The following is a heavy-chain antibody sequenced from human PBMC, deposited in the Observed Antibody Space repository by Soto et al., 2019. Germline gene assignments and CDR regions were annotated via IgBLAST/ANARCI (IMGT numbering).Heavy chain of an antibody. D-gene: IGHD3-9*01. CDR1: GGSIRNTSYF. Sequence: LQLQESGPGLVKPSETLSLTGSVSGGSIRNTSYFWGWIRQPPGKGRDWGGNMLATGSSTYNPSLYDRSNTSFDPSKNSFFLMLYSMTASDTAVYYCAMRYYHPAAGYRDYESFYFGHWGQGTLVTVSS. J-gene: IGHJ4*02. V-gene: IGHV4-39*02. CDR2: MLATGSS. CDR3: AMRYYHPAAGYRDYESFYFGH.